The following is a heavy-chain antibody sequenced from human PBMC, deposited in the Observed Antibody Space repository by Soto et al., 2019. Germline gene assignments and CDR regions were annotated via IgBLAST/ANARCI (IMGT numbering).Heavy chain of an antibody. CDR1: GFTFSSYS. J-gene: IGHJ6*02. V-gene: IGHV3-48*01. CDR3: ARPSLPDYFGSGSLYGMDV. CDR2: ISSSSSTI. Sequence: GGSLRLSCAASGFTFSSYSMNWVRQAPGKGLEWVSYISSSSSTIYYADSVKGRFTISRDNAKNSLFLQMSSLRGEDTAVYYCARPSLPDYFGSGSLYGMDVWGQGTTVTVSS. D-gene: IGHD3-10*01.